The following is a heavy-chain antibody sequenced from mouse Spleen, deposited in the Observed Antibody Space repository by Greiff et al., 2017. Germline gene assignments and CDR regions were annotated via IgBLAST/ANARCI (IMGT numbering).Heavy chain of an antibody. J-gene: IGHJ2*01. CDR2: ISSGSSTI. D-gene: IGHD1-1*01. V-gene: IGHV5-17*01. Sequence: EVQLVESGGGLVKPGGSLKLSCAASGFTFSDYGMHWVRQAPEKGLEWVAYISSGSSTIYYADTVKGRFPISRDNAKNTLFLQMTSLRSEDTAMYYCARKDNYYGSLGYWGQGTTLTVSS. CDR1: GFTFSDYG. CDR3: ARKDNYYGSLGY.